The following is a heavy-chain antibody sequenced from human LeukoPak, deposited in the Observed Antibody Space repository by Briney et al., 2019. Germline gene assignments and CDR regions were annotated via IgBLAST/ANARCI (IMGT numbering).Heavy chain of an antibody. CDR3: ARGNDFWSGEAACWFDP. V-gene: IGHV4-59*01. D-gene: IGHD3-3*01. Sequence: SETLSLTCTVSGGSISSYYWSWIRQPPGKGLEWIGYIYYSGGTNYNPSLKSRVTISVDTSKNQFSLKLSSVTAADTAVYYCARGNDFWSGEAACWFDPWGQGTLVTVSS. CDR2: IYYSGGT. J-gene: IGHJ5*02. CDR1: GGSISSYY.